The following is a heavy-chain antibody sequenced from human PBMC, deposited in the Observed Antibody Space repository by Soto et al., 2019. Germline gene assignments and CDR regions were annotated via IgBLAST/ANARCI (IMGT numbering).Heavy chain of an antibody. J-gene: IGHJ6*02. CDR2: INPNSGGT. V-gene: IGHV1-2*04. CDR1: GYTFTGYY. CDR3: ARDTPPGIAAAGRNYYGMDV. D-gene: IGHD6-13*01. Sequence: ASVKVSCKASGYTFTGYYMHWVRQAPGQGLEWMGWINPNSGGTNYAQKFQGWVTMTRDTSISTAYMELSRLRSDDTAVYYCARDTPPGIAAAGRNYYGMDVWGQGTTVTVSS.